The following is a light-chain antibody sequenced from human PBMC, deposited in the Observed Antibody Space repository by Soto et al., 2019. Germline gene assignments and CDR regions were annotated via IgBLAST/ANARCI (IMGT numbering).Light chain of an antibody. CDR2: DAS. CDR1: DTIATW. J-gene: IGKJ1*01. V-gene: IGKV1-5*01. CDR3: QQYNSYPWT. Sequence: IQMTQSPSTLSAAVGDSVTITCRASDTIATWLAWYQQKPGRAPKSLIYDASNLRSGVPSRFSGSGSGTEFTLTISSLQPDDFATYYCQQYNSYPWTFGQGTKVDIK.